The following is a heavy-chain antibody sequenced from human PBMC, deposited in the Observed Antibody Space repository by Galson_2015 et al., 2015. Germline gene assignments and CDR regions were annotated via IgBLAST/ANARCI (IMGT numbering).Heavy chain of an antibody. V-gene: IGHV3-49*04. CDR1: GLTFADYA. J-gene: IGHJ4*02. Sequence: SLRLSCATSGLTFADYAVSWVRQVPGEGLEWLGVIKSKSHGETTAYAASVKGRFTISRDDSKSVAYLQMNSLKTEDTAMYYCTRVAYWGQGTLVTVSS. CDR2: IKSKSHGETT. CDR3: TRVAY.